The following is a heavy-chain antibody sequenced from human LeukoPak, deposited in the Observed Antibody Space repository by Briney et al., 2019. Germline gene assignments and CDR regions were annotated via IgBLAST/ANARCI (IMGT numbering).Heavy chain of an antibody. J-gene: IGHJ6*02. CDR2: IKRYYSIT. CDR1: GFTFSNYW. Sequence: GGSLSLSCAASGFTFSNYWMHWVRKAPGKGMVWVWRIKRYYSITYYADSVPGRFTITRDDATNTLYSLMISSRAEAATVYYCARGDGHYARAYYCYCMDVWGQGTTVCVS. CDR3: ARGDGHYARAYYCYCMDV. V-gene: IGHV3-74*01. D-gene: IGHD4-17*01.